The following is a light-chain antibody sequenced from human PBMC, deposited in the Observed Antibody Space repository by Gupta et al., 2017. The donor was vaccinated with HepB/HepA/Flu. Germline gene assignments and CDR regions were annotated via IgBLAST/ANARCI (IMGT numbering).Light chain of an antibody. CDR2: KAS. CDR3: QQDSNCPYT. J-gene: IGKJ2*01. V-gene: IGKV1-5*03. CDR1: QSISNW. Sequence: DIQMTHSPSTLSASVGDRVTITCRASQSISNWLDWYQQKPGRAPKLLIFKASTVESGIPSRFSGSACGTEFTLTISSQQPDDFATYYCQQDSNCPYTFGQGTKMEIK.